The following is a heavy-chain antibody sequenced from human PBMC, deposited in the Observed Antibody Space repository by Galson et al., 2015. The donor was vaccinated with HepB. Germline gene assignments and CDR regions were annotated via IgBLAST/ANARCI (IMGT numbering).Heavy chain of an antibody. Sequence: SLRLSCAASGFTFSSYAMHWVRQAPGKGLEWVAVISYDGSNKYYADSVKGRFTISRDNSKNTLYLQMNSLRAEDTAVYYCARDIPPIAAAETLHYWGQGTLVTVSS. CDR1: GFTFSSYA. CDR2: ISYDGSNK. CDR3: ARDIPPIAAAETLHY. V-gene: IGHV3-30-3*01. D-gene: IGHD6-13*01. J-gene: IGHJ4*02.